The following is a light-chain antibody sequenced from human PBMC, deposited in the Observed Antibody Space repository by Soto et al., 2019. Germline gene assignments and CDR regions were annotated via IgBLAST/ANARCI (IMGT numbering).Light chain of an antibody. J-gene: IGKJ5*01. CDR3: QQRHMWPIP. CDR2: DAY. Sequence: EVVLTQSPVTLSLSPGERATLSCRASQSFRGLLAWYQQKPGQAPRLLIYDAYNRATGIPPRFSGSGSGTDFTPTISSLAPEDSAAYYCQQRHMWPIPFGQGTRLEIK. CDR1: QSFRGL. V-gene: IGKV3-11*01.